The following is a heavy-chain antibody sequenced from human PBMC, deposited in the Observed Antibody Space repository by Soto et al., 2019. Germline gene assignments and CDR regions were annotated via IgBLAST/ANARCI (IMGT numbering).Heavy chain of an antibody. Sequence: SVKVSCKASGGTFSSYSISWVREAPGQGLGWMGGIIPIFGTANYAQKFQGRVTITADESTSTAYMELSSLRSEDTAVYYCAREDTASHYYYYGMDVWGQGTTVTVSS. D-gene: IGHD5-18*01. J-gene: IGHJ6*02. V-gene: IGHV1-69*13. CDR1: GGTFSSYS. CDR3: AREDTASHYYYYGMDV. CDR2: IIPIFGTA.